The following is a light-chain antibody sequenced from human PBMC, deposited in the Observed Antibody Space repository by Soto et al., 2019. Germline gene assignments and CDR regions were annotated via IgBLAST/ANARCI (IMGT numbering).Light chain of an antibody. J-gene: IGKJ4*01. CDR3: LQYNNWHIT. Sequence: EIVMTQSPATLSVSPGERATLSCRASQSVSNNLAWYQQKPGQAPRLLIYGASTRATGIPARFSCSGSGKEFSLTISSLQSEGFAVYYCLQYNNWHITFGGRTKVEIK. V-gene: IGKV3-15*01. CDR2: GAS. CDR1: QSVSNN.